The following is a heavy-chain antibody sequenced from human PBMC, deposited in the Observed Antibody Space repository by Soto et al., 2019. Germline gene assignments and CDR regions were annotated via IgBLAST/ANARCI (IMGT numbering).Heavy chain of an antibody. CDR1: EFTFGGFS. CDR2: ISSGSKTI. J-gene: IGHJ4*02. Sequence: GGSLRLSCAASEFTFGGFSVNWVRQAPGKGLEWISYISSGSKTIYYADSVKGRFFVSRDNAKNSQYLQMNSLRDEDTAVYYCVREDILGVRSFDYWGQGTLVTVSS. V-gene: IGHV3-48*02. CDR3: VREDILGVRSFDY. D-gene: IGHD3-9*01.